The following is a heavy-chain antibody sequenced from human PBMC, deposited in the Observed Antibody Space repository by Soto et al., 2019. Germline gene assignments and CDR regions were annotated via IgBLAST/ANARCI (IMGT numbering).Heavy chain of an antibody. Sequence: ASVKVSCKASGYTFTNYGISCVRRAPGQGLEWMGWTSDYNGNTNYAQKFQGRVTLTTDASTSTAYMELRSLRSDDTAVYYCARGGGIYSISWPLDYWGQGTLVTVSS. CDR2: TSDYNGNT. V-gene: IGHV1-18*04. J-gene: IGHJ4*02. CDR3: ARGGGIYSISWPLDY. D-gene: IGHD6-13*01. CDR1: GYTFTNYG.